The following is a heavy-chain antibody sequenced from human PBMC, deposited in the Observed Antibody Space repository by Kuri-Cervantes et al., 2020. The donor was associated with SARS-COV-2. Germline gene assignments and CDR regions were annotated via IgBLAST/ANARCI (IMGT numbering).Heavy chain of an antibody. CDR3: ARDSAQNYLFRYYYYMYF. CDR1: GFTFSSYA. D-gene: IGHD1-7*01. V-gene: IGHV3-64*01. J-gene: IGHJ6*03. Sequence: GESLMISWAAGGFTFSSYAMHWVRQAPGKGLEYVSAISSNGGSTYYANSVKGRFTISRDNSKNTLYLQMGSLRAEDMAVYYCARDSAQNYLFRYYYYMYFWGKGTTVTVSS. CDR2: ISSNGGST.